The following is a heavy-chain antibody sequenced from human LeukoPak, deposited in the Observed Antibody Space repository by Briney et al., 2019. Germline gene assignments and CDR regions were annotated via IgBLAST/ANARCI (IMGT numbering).Heavy chain of an antibody. V-gene: IGHV4-4*07. CDR2: IYTSGST. CDR3: ARAPSMRYFSL. J-gene: IGHJ4*02. CDR1: GGSISSYY. D-gene: IGHD3-9*01. Sequence: PSETLSLTCSISGGSISSYYWGWIRQPAGKGLEWIGRIYTSGSTNYNPSLKSRVTMSVDMSTNQFSLKLSSVTAADTAVYYCARAPSMRYFSLWGQGTLVTVSS.